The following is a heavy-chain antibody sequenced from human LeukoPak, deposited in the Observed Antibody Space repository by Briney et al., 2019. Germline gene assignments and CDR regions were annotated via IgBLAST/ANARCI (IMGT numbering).Heavy chain of an antibody. Sequence: PGGSLRLSCAASGFTFSSYGMHWVRHAPGKGLEWVAVISYDGSNKYYADSVKGRFTISRDNSKNTLYLQMNSLRAEDTAVYYCAKDLSPIAVAGSDGFDYWGQGTLVTVSS. CDR1: GFTFSSYG. D-gene: IGHD6-19*01. CDR3: AKDLSPIAVAGSDGFDY. V-gene: IGHV3-30*18. J-gene: IGHJ4*02. CDR2: ISYDGSNK.